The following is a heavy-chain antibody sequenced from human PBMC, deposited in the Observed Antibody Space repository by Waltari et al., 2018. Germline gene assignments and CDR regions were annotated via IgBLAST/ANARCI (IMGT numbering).Heavy chain of an antibody. CDR2: MSSSSSTI. D-gene: IGHD2-21*01. CDR3: ARVVVIATSIDY. Sequence: EVQLVESGGGLVQPGGSLRLSCAASGFTFSSYSMNWVRQAPGKGLEWVSYMSSSSSTIYYADSVKGRFTISRDNAKNSLYLQMNSLRAEDTAVYYCARVVVIATSIDYWGQGTLVTVSS. CDR1: GFTFSSYS. V-gene: IGHV3-48*01. J-gene: IGHJ4*02.